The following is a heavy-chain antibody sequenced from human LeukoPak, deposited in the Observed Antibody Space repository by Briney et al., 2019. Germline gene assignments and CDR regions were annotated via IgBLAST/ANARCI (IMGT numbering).Heavy chain of an antibody. J-gene: IGHJ6*02. CDR3: ARASGDSSGPFKDNYYAMDV. V-gene: IGHV1-18*01. CDR2: ISAYNANT. D-gene: IGHD6-19*01. CDR1: GYSFSDYA. Sequence: ASVKVSCKASGYSFSDYAIHWVRQAPGQGLEWMGWISAYNANTHYAQKVQGRVTVTTDTSTSTAYMELRSLRSDDTAVYYCARASGDSSGPFKDNYYAMDVWGQGTTVTVSS.